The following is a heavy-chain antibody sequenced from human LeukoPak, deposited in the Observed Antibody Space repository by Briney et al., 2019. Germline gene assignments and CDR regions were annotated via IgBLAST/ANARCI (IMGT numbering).Heavy chain of an antibody. CDR1: GFTFSSYA. V-gene: IGHV3-23*01. CDR2: FSGSVSGRGGTT. J-gene: IGHJ4*02. D-gene: IGHD6-25*01. CDR3: AKHRGSVAAPVEY. Sequence: QPGRSLRLSCAASGFTFSSYAMSWVRQSPSKGLEWVSSFSGSVSGRGGTTYYADSVKGRFTISRDNLKNTLFLQMNNLRAEDTALYYCAKHRGSVAAPVEYWGQGTLVTVSS.